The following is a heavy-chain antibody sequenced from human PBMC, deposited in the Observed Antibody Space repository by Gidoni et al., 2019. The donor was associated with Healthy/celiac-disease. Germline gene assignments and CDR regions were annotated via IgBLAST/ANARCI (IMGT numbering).Heavy chain of an antibody. CDR3: AHRNQYSSSWYGWFDP. V-gene: IGHV2-5*02. CDR1: GFSLRTSGVG. Sequence: QITLKESGPTLVKPTQTLTLTCTFSGFSLRTSGVGVGWIRQPPGKALEWPALIYWDDDKRYSPSLKSRLTITKDTSKNQVVLTMTNMDPVDTATYYCAHRNQYSSSWYGWFDPWGQGTLVTVSS. D-gene: IGHD6-13*01. J-gene: IGHJ5*02. CDR2: IYWDDDK.